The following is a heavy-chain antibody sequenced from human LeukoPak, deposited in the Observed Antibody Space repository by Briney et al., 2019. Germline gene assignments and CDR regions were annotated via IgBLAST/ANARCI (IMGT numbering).Heavy chain of an antibody. CDR2: IKSKTDGGTT. D-gene: IGHD3-16*01. CDR1: GFTFSNAW. V-gene: IGHV3-15*01. J-gene: IGHJ6*02. CDR3: ARGMITFGSPVFYYGMDV. Sequence: GGSLRLSCAASGFTFSNAWMSWVRQAPGKGLEWVGRIKSKTDGGTTDYAAPVKGRFTISRDDSKNTLYLQMNSLRAEDTAVYYCARGMITFGSPVFYYGMDVWGQGTTVTVSS.